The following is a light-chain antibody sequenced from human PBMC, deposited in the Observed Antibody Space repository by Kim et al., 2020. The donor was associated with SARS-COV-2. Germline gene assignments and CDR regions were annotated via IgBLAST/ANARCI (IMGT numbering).Light chain of an antibody. V-gene: IGLV1-47*01. CDR3: AAWDDSLNAWV. J-gene: IGLJ3*02. Sequence: LTQPPSASGTPGQRVTISCSGSSSNIGTNYVSWHQQVPGTAPKLLLYRNDQRPSGVPDRFSGSKSGTSASLAISGLRSEDEADYYCAAWDDSLNAWVFGGGTQLTVL. CDR2: RND. CDR1: SSNIGTNY.